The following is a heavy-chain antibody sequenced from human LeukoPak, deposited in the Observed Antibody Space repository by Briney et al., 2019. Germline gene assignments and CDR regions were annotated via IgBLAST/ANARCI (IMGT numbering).Heavy chain of an antibody. J-gene: IGHJ4*02. Sequence: PGGSLRLSCAASGFTFSSYGMHWVRQAPGKGLEWVAVISYDGSNKYYADSVKGRFTISRDNSKNTLHLQMNSLRAEDTAVYYCAKDEDYGGNSAFDYWGQGTLVTVSS. CDR1: GFTFSSYG. V-gene: IGHV3-30*18. D-gene: IGHD4-23*01. CDR3: AKDEDYGGNSAFDY. CDR2: ISYDGSNK.